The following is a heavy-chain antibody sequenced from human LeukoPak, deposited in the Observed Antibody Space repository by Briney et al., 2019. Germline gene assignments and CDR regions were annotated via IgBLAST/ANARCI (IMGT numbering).Heavy chain of an antibody. CDR1: GFNFDNYA. CDR3: AKGGKFTSSSLLAH. V-gene: IGHV3-23*01. J-gene: IGHJ4*02. D-gene: IGHD6-6*01. Sequence: GGSLRLSCAASGFNFDNYAMSWVRQAPGKGLDWVSSISDTGAHRYYAASVKGRFTISRDSSKNTLYLQMNSLRVEDTAIYYCAKGGKFTSSSLLAHWGQGTLVTVSS. CDR2: ISDTGAHR.